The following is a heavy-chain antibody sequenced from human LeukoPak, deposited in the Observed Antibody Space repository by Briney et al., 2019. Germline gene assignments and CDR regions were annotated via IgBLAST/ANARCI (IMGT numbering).Heavy chain of an antibody. CDR2: IKQDGSEK. D-gene: IGHD4/OR15-4a*01. V-gene: IGHV3-7*05. CDR3: ARGAVSDP. Sequence: GGSLRLSCAASGFTFSSYSMNWVRQAPGKGLEWVANIKQDGSEKYYVDSVKGRFTISRDNAKNSLYLQMNSLRAEDTAVYYCARGAVSDPWGQGTLVTVSS. J-gene: IGHJ5*02. CDR1: GFTFSSYS.